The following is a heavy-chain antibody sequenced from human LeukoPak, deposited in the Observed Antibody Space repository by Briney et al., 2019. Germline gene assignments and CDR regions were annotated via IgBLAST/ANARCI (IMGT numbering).Heavy chain of an antibody. Sequence: SETLSLTCTVSGASLSTYSCVWIRQPPGRGLEWIGHLHYSGTTNYNPSLKSRVTISVDTSKNQFSLKLSSVTAADTAVYYCARTRYYYNSRSYGAPYYFDYWGQGTLVTVSS. CDR2: LHYSGTT. CDR1: GASLSTYS. V-gene: IGHV4-59*08. J-gene: IGHJ4*02. CDR3: ARTRYYYNSRSYGAPYYFDY. D-gene: IGHD3-10*01.